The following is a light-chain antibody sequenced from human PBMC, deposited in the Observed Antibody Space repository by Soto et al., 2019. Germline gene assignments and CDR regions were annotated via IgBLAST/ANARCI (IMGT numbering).Light chain of an antibody. CDR1: QSVSSSY. V-gene: IGKV3-20*01. CDR2: GAS. CDR3: QRYGSSPFT. J-gene: IGKJ3*01. Sequence: EIVLTQSPGTLSLSPGERATLSCRASQSVSSSYLAWYQQKPDQAPRLLIYGASSRATGIPDRFSGSGSGTDFTLTISRLEPEDFAVYYCQRYGSSPFTFGPGTKVDIK.